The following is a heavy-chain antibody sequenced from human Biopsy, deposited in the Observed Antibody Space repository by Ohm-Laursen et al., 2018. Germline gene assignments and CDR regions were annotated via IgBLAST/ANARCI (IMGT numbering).Heavy chain of an antibody. D-gene: IGHD2-15*01. CDR2: INQAGTT. Sequence: SDTLSLTWAVFGKTFSGYQWSWIRQPPGKGLEWIGQINQAGTTNYNPSLKSRVSISADASKYEFSLRLTSVTAADTAVYLCGNEVHGRDYWGLGAQVTVSS. J-gene: IGHJ4*02. CDR3: GNEVHGRDY. V-gene: IGHV4-34*08. CDR1: GKTFSGYQ.